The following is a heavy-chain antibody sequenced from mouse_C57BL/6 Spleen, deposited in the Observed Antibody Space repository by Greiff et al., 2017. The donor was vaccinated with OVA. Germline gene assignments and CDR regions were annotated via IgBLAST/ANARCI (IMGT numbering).Heavy chain of an antibody. D-gene: IGHD2-4*01. CDR3: ARERDYDYDVDAMDY. V-gene: IGHV1-81*01. CDR1: GYTFTSYG. CDR2: IYPRSGNT. J-gene: IGHJ4*01. Sequence: VQLQESGAELARPGASVKLSCKASGYTFTSYGISWVKQRTGQGLEWIGEIYPRSGNTYYNEKFKGKATLTADKSSSTAYMELRSLTSEDSAVYFCARERDYDYDVDAMDYWGQGTSVTVSS.